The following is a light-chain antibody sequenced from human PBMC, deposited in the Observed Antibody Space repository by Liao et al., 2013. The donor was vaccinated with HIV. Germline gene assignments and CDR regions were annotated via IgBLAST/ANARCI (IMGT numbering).Light chain of an antibody. Sequence: SYELTQPPSVSVSPGQTASITCSGDKLGDKYACWYQQKPGQSPVLVIYQDSKRPSGIPERFSGSNSGNTATLTISRVEAGDEADYYCQVWDSSSDSVVFGGGTQLTVL. CDR1: KLGDKY. CDR3: QVWDSSSDSVV. V-gene: IGLV3-1*01. CDR2: QDS. J-gene: IGLJ2*01.